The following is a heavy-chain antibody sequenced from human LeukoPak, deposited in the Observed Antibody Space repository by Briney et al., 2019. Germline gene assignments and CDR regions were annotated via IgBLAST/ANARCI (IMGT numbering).Heavy chain of an antibody. V-gene: IGHV3-21*01. J-gene: IGHJ4*02. CDR3: ARIGYSSSSTDY. Sequence: PGGSLRLSCAASGFTFSSYSINWVRQAPGKGLEWVSSISGSSSYIYYADSVKGRFTISRDNAKNSLYLQMNSLRAEDTAVYYCARIGYSSSSTDYWGQGTLVTVSS. CDR1: GFTFSSYS. CDR2: ISGSSSYI. D-gene: IGHD6-13*01.